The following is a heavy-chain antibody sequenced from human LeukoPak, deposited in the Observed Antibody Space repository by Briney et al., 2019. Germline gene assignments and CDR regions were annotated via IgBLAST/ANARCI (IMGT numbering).Heavy chain of an antibody. V-gene: IGHV4-4*07. CDR2: IYTSGST. Sequence: PSETLSLTCTVSGGSISSYYWSWIRQPAGKGLEWIGRIYTSGSTNYNPSLKSRVTISVDTSKNQFSLKLSSVTAADTAVYYCARAPRVRGVIYYFDYWGQGTLVTVSS. D-gene: IGHD3-10*01. CDR1: GGSISSYY. J-gene: IGHJ4*02. CDR3: ARAPRVRGVIYYFDY.